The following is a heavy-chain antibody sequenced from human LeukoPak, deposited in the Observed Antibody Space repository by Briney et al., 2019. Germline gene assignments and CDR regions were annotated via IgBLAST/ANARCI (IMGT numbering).Heavy chain of an antibody. CDR1: GFIFSRNA. J-gene: IGHJ4*02. D-gene: IGHD1-26*01. CDR3: ADINSGNYDY. CDR2: ISGSGGST. Sequence: PGGSLRLSCAASGFIFSRNAMSWVRHAPGKGLEWVSGISGSGGSTYYADSVKGRFTISRDNSKNTLYLQMNSLRAEDTAVYYCADINSGNYDYWGQGTLVTVSS. V-gene: IGHV3-23*01.